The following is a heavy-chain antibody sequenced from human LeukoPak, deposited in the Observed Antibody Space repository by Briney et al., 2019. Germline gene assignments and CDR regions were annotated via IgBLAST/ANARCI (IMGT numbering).Heavy chain of an antibody. Sequence: TETLSLTCTVSGDSISDYYWNWIRQPAGKGLEWIGRIYTRGGTTYNPSLNSRVTMSLDTSKTQFSLKLTSVTAADTAVYYCARDSIGISAPGADWSQGTLVAVSS. J-gene: IGHJ4*02. CDR3: ARDSIGISAPGAD. CDR2: IYTRGGT. CDR1: GDSISDYY. D-gene: IGHD6-13*01. V-gene: IGHV4-4*07.